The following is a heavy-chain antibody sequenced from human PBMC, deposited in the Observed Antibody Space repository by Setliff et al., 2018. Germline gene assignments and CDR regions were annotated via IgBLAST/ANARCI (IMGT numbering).Heavy chain of an antibody. V-gene: IGHV3-11*05. CDR2: IRSSNSYT. CDR1: GFTFSDYY. CDR3: ARDSTTVTTLDY. D-gene: IGHD4-17*01. J-gene: IGHJ4*02. Sequence: GSLRLSCVVSGFTFSDYYMSWIRQAPGKGLEWVSYIRSSNSYTNYADSVKGRFTISRDNAKNSLYLQMNSLRAEDTAVYYCARDSTTVTTLDYWGQGTLVTVSS.